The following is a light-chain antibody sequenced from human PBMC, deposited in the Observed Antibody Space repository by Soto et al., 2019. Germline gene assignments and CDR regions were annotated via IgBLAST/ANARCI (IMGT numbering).Light chain of an antibody. CDR2: AAS. CDR1: PSIPSY. V-gene: IGKV1-39*01. CDR3: QQSYSTPYT. Sequence: DIQMTQSPPSLSASVGDRVTILCRASPSIPSYINWFQQKPGKAPNLLIYAASSLQSGVPSRFNGSGSGTDFTLTITSLQPEDFATYYCQQSYSTPYTFGQGTTLEIK. J-gene: IGKJ2*01.